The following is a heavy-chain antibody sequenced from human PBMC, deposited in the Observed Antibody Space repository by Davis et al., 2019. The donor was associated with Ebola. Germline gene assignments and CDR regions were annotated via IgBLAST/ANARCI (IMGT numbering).Heavy chain of an antibody. V-gene: IGHV4-59*01. CDR2: IYYSGST. J-gene: IGHJ5*02. CDR3: ARVRAHYSNYGLDWFDP. Sequence: PSETLSLTCTVSGGSISSYYWSWIRQPPGKGLEWIGYIYYSGSTNYNPSLKSRVTISVDTSKNQFSLKLSSVTAADTAVYYCARVRAHYSNYGLDWFDPWGQGTLVTVSS. D-gene: IGHD4-11*01. CDR1: GGSISSYY.